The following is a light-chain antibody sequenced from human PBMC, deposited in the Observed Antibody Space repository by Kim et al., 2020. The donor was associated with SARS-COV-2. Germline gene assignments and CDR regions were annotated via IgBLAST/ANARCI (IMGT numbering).Light chain of an antibody. Sequence: EIGLTQSPGTLSLSPGERATLSCRASQSVSGSKLVWYQQKPGQAPRLLIYGASSRATGIPDRFSGSGSGTDFTLTISRLEPEDVAVYYCQQYGSSPRTFGQGTKLEI. CDR1: QSVSGSK. V-gene: IGKV3-20*01. CDR2: GAS. J-gene: IGKJ2*01. CDR3: QQYGSSPRT.